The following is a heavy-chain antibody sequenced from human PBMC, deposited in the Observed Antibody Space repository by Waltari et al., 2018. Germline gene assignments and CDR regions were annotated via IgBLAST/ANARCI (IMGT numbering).Heavy chain of an antibody. CDR2: IYHSGST. D-gene: IGHD1-26*01. Sequence: QVQLQESGPGLVKPSETLSLTCAVFGYSISSGYSWGWVRQPPGKGLEWIGSIYHSGSTYYNPSLKSRVTMSVDTSKNQFSLKLSSVTAADTAVYYCARPTGSYSGGFFDYWGQGTLVTVSS. J-gene: IGHJ4*02. CDR1: GYSISSGYS. CDR3: ARPTGSYSGGFFDY. V-gene: IGHV4-38-2*01.